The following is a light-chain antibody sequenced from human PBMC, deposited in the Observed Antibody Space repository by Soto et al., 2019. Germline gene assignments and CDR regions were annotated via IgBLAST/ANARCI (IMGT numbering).Light chain of an antibody. Sequence: QSVLTQPPSASGTPGQRVTISCSGSSSNIGSNTVNWYRQLPGTAPKLLIYSNNQRPSGVPDRFSGSKSGTSASLAISGLQSEDEADYYCAAWDDSLSGVVFGGGTQLTVL. CDR2: SNN. J-gene: IGLJ2*01. CDR1: SSNIGSNT. V-gene: IGLV1-44*01. CDR3: AAWDDSLSGVV.